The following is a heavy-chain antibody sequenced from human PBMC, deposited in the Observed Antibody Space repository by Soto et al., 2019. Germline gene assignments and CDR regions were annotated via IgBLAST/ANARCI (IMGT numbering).Heavy chain of an antibody. CDR2: ISYDGDNK. V-gene: IGHV3-30-3*01. CDR3: ARPYSSGWYGDFDY. D-gene: IGHD6-19*01. Sequence: GGSLRLSCAASGFAFSSYAMHWVRQAPGKGLEWVAVISYDGDNKYYADSVKGRFTISRDNSKKTLYLQVNSLTTEDTALYYCARPYSSGWYGDFDYWGQGTLVTVSS. J-gene: IGHJ4*02. CDR1: GFAFSSYA.